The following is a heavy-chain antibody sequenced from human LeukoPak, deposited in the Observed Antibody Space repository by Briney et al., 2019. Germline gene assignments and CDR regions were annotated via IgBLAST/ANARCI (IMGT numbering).Heavy chain of an antibody. Sequence: SETLSLTCTVSGGSISSSRYYWGWIRQPPGKGLVWLGGIYCSGGPYYNPSLKSRVTLSVDTSKNQCSLKLSSVTAADTAVYYCARQRHSSSSLNFYYSYYMDVWGKGTTVTVSS. CDR3: ARQRHSSSSLNFYYSYYMDV. J-gene: IGHJ6*03. CDR1: GGSISSSRYY. CDR2: IYCSGGP. V-gene: IGHV4-39*01. D-gene: IGHD6-6*01.